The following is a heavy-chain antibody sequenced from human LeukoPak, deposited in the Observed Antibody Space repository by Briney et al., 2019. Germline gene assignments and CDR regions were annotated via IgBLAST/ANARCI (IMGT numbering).Heavy chain of an antibody. D-gene: IGHD3-16*01. J-gene: IGHJ3*02. CDR2: ISSSSSYI. CDR3: ARASLGGSIDAFDI. Sequence: GGSLRLSCAASGFTFSSYSMNWVRQAPGKGLEWVSSISSSSSYIYYADSVKGRFTISRDNAKNSLYLQMNSLRAEDTAVYYCARASLGGSIDAFDIWGQGTMVTVSS. CDR1: GFTFSSYS. V-gene: IGHV3-21*01.